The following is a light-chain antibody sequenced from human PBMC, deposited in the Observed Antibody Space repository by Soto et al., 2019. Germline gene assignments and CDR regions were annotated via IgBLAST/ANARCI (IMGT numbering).Light chain of an antibody. J-gene: IGKJ4*01. V-gene: IGKV3D-15*01. CDR1: QSVSSY. CDR3: QKYNSAPLT. CDR2: DAS. Sequence: EIVMTQSPATLSVSPGERATFSCRASQSVSSYLAWYQQKPGQAPRLLIYDASNRATGIPARFSGSGSGTDFTLTISSLQPEDVAAYYCQKYNSAPLTFGGGTKVDIK.